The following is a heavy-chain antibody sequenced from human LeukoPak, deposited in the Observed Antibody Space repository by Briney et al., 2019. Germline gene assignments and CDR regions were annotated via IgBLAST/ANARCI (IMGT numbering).Heavy chain of an antibody. CDR3: ARGWHGSSSGGYYFDY. CDR1: GGSFSGYY. J-gene: IGHJ4*02. V-gene: IGHV4-34*01. Sequence: SETLSLTCAVYGGSFSGYYWSWIRQPPGKGLEWIGEINHRGSPNYNPSLKSRVTISVDTSKNQFSLKLSSVTAADTAVYYCARGWHGSSSGGYYFDYWGQGTLVTVSS. D-gene: IGHD6-6*01. CDR2: INHRGSP.